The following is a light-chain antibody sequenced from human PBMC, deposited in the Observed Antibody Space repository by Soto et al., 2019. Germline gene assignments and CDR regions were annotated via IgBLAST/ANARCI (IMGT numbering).Light chain of an antibody. CDR2: LNSDGSH. CDR3: QTWGTGTVV. Sequence: QSVLTQSPSASASLGASVKLTCTLRSGHSSYAIAWHQQQPEKGPRYLMKLNSDGSHSKGDGIPDRFSGSSSGAERYLTIYSLQSEDEADYYCQTWGTGTVVFGGGTKLPVL. CDR1: SGHSSYA. J-gene: IGLJ2*01. V-gene: IGLV4-69*01.